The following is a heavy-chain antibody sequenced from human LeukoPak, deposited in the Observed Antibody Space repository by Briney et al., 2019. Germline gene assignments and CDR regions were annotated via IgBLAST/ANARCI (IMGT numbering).Heavy chain of an antibody. CDR2: IKAAGSEK. D-gene: IGHD3-22*01. J-gene: IGHJ4*02. V-gene: IGHV3-7*03. Sequence: GWSLRLSCAASGFILTRYWMSWVRQTPGKGLAWVASIKAAGSEKFHVDSVKGRFTISRDDAKNSLYLQMNSLRVEDAALYYCVRDSDRRSDCWGQGTLVTVSS. CDR1: GFILTRYW. CDR3: VRDSDRRSDC.